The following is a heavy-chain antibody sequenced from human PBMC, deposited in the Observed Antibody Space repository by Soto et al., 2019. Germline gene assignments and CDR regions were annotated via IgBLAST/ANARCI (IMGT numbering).Heavy chain of an antibody. CDR2: ISGTESST. CDR3: AKYAYYGSGSYYYFDS. Sequence: EVQLLESGGGLVQPGGSLRLSCAASGFTFSKYGMNWVRQAPGKGLEWVSAISGTESSTYYADSVKGRFTISRDTSKNTLYLHMTSLRAEDTAVYYCAKYAYYGSGSYYYFDSWGQGTLVTVSS. CDR1: GFTFSKYG. D-gene: IGHD3-10*01. J-gene: IGHJ4*02. V-gene: IGHV3-23*01.